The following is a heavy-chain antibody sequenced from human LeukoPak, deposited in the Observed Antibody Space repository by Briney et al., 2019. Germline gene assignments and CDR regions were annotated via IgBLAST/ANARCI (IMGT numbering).Heavy chain of an antibody. CDR3: ARHTIVVPRQGGLPDY. Sequence: TASQTLSLTCTVSGGSISSSSYYWGWIRQPPGKGLEWIGSIYYSGSTYYNPSLKSRVTISVDTSKNQFSLKLSSVTAADTAVYYCARHTIVVPRQGGLPDYWGQGTLVTVSS. V-gene: IGHV4-39*01. D-gene: IGHD2-2*01. CDR1: GGSISSSSYY. CDR2: IYYSGST. J-gene: IGHJ4*02.